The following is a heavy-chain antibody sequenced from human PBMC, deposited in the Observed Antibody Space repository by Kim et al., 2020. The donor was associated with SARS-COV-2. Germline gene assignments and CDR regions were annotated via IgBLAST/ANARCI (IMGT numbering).Heavy chain of an antibody. CDR1: GDSVSSTTAT. CDR2: TYYRATWHN. Sequence: SQTLSLTCAISGDSVSSTTATWNWIRQSPSRGLEWLGRTYYRATWHNDSAVSVRSRITIDPDTSKNHFSLQLNSVTPEDTAVYFCADKRFLVWGQGTAVTVSS. CDR3: ADKRFLV. J-gene: IGHJ6*02. D-gene: IGHD3-3*01. V-gene: IGHV6-1*01.